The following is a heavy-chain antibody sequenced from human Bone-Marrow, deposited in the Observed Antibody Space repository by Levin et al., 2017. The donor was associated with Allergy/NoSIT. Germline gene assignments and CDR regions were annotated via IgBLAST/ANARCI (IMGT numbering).Heavy chain of an antibody. V-gene: IGHV3-13*01. CDR1: GFTLGSYD. Sequence: AGGSLRLSCAASGFTLGSYDMHWVRQTAGKSLEWVSGIGMAGDTYYPGSVKGRFIVSRDNAKNSLSLQMNSLTAGDTGVYYCVRGSYRSSPGTCHMIGAFDVWGRGTM. J-gene: IGHJ3*01. D-gene: IGHD2-2*01. CDR2: IGMAGDT. CDR3: VRGSYRSSPGTCHMIGAFDV.